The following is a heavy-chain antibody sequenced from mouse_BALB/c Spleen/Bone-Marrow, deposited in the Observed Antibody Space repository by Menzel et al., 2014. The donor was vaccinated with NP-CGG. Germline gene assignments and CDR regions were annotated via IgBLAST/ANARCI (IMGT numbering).Heavy chain of an antibody. CDR2: IWAGGST. J-gene: IGHJ4*01. D-gene: IGHD2-12*01. CDR3: ARVPAYYTYAMDY. CDR1: GFSLTSYG. Sequence: QVQLQQSGPGLVAPSQSLSITCTVSGFSLTSYGVHWVRQPPGKGLEWLGVIWAGGSTNYNSALMSRLSISKDNSKSXVFLKMNSLQTDDTAMYYCARVPAYYTYAMDYRGQGTSVTVSS. V-gene: IGHV2-9*02.